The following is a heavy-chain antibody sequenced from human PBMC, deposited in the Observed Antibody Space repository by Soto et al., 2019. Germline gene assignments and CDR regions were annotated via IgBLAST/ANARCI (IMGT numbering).Heavy chain of an antibody. CDR1: GFTFSSYG. CDR3: AKPKYSSSWYDDY. V-gene: IGHV3-30*18. CDR2: ISYDGSNK. J-gene: IGHJ4*02. Sequence: QVQLVESGGGVVQPGRSLRLSCAASGFTFSSYGMHWVRQAPGKGLEWVAVISYDGSNKYYADSVKGRFTISRDNSKNTLYLQMNSLRAEDTAVYYCAKPKYSSSWYDDYWGQGTLVTVSS. D-gene: IGHD6-13*01.